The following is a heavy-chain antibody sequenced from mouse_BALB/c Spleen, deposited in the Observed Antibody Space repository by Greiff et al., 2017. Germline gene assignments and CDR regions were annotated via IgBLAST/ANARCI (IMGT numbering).Heavy chain of an antibody. CDR2: ILPGSGST. D-gene: IGHD1-2*01. J-gene: IGHJ4*01. Sequence: VQLQQSGAELMKPGASVKISCKATGYTFSSYWIEWVKQRPGHGLEWIGEILPGSGSTNYNEKFKGKATFTADTSSNTAYMQLSSLTSEDSAVYYCARRGYGYDRYAMDDWGQGTSVTVSS. CDR1: GYTFSSYW. V-gene: IGHV1-9*01. CDR3: ARRGYGYDRYAMDD.